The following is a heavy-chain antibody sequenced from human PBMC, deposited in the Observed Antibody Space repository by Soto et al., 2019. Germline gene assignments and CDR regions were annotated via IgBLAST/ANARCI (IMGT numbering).Heavy chain of an antibody. D-gene: IGHD2-2*01. V-gene: IGHV1-69*13. J-gene: IGHJ6*02. CDR1: GGTFSSYA. CDR2: IIPIFGTA. Sequence: ALVKVSRKASGGTFSSYAISWVRQAPGQGLGRMGGIIPIFGTANYAQMFQGRVTITADESTSTAYMELSSLRSEDTAVYYCARDLSINCISTSCYEYYYYYGMDVWGQGTTVTVSS. CDR3: ARDLSINCISTSCYEYYYYYGMDV.